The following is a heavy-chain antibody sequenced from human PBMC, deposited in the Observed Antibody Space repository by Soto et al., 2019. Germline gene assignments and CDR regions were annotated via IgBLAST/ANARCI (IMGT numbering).Heavy chain of an antibody. V-gene: IGHV2-5*02. Sequence: QITLKESGPTLVKPTQTLTLTCTFSGFSLSTSGVGVAWIRQPPGKALEWLALIYWDDDKRYRPSLESRLTITADTTRTLVVLTTPNMASVDTATYSCAYLPCSGGSCYWFSFSGMDVWGQGTTVTVSS. J-gene: IGHJ6*02. CDR2: IYWDDDK. D-gene: IGHD2-15*01. CDR1: GFSLSTSGVG. CDR3: AYLPCSGGSCYWFSFSGMDV.